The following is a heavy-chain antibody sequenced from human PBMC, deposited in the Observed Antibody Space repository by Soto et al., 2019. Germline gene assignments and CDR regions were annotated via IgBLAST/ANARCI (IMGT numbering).Heavy chain of an antibody. CDR1: GFTFSDHY. CDR3: ITPMTGTTRGFDY. V-gene: IGHV3-72*01. CDR2: SRNKANSYTT. Sequence: GGSLRLSCAASGFTFSDHYMDWVRQAPGKGLEWVGRSRNKANSYTTEYAEAVKGRFTISRDDSENSVHLQMNSLKIEDTAVDFCITPMTGTTRGFDYWGQGTLVTVSS. D-gene: IGHD1-1*01. J-gene: IGHJ4*02.